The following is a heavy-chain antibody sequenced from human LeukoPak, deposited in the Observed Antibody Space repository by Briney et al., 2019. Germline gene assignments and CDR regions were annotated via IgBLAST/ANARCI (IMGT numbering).Heavy chain of an antibody. D-gene: IGHD5-12*01. Sequence: GGSLRLSCAASGFTFSSYSMNWVRQAPGKGLEWVSSISSSSSYIYYADSVKGRFTISRDNAKNSLYLQMDSLRAEDTAVYYCARADSGYPDYWGQGTLVTVSS. CDR3: ARADSGYPDY. CDR1: GFTFSSYS. CDR2: ISSSSSYI. J-gene: IGHJ4*02. V-gene: IGHV3-21*01.